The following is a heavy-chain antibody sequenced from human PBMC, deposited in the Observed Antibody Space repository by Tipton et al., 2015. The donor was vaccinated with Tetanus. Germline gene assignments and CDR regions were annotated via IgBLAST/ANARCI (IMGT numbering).Heavy chain of an antibody. CDR2: INHNGST. CDR1: GGSFSGYY. CDR3: ARDRGEDWTNFYYMDV. J-gene: IGHJ6*03. D-gene: IGHD3/OR15-3a*01. Sequence: TLSLTCAVYGGSFSGYYWTWIRQPPGKGLEWIGEINHNGSTNYNPSLKSRVTISLDPSKNQFSLKLSSVTAADTAVYYCARDRGEDWTNFYYMDVWGKGATVTVSS. V-gene: IGHV4-34*01.